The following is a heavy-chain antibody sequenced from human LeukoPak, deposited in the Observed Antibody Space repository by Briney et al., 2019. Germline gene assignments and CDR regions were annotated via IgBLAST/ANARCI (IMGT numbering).Heavy chain of an antibody. J-gene: IGHJ6*02. CDR2: ISYDGSSK. V-gene: IGHV3-30*18. D-gene: IGHD6-13*01. Sequence: GGSLRLSCAASGFTFSSYGMHWVRQAPGKGLEWVAVISYDGSSKYYADSVKGRFTIPRDNSKNTLYLQMNSLRAEDTAVYYCAKDRAIAAPFYYYYGMDVWGQGTTVTVSS. CDR3: AKDRAIAAPFYYYYGMDV. CDR1: GFTFSSYG.